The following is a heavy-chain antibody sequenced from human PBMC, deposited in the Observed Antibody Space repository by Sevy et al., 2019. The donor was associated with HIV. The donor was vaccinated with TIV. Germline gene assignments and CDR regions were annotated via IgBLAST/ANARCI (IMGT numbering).Heavy chain of an antibody. CDR1: GGSITSLY. CDR2: IYYNGHI. CDR3: ASEKAWGTGYS. J-gene: IGHJ4*02. D-gene: IGHD1-26*01. V-gene: IGHV4-59*08. Sequence: SETLSLTCTVSGGSITSLYWNWIRQPPGKGLEWIANIYYNGHINYNPSLKSRVTLSLDKSKNKLSLRLSSVTAADTAMYYCASEKAWGTGYSWGQGTLVTVSS.